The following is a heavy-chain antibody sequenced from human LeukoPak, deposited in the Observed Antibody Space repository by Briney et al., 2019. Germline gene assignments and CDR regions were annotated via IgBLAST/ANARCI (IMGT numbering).Heavy chain of an antibody. V-gene: IGHV3-7*01. CDR2: IKQDGSEK. Sequence: PGGSLRLSCAASGFTFSTYWMSWVRQAPGKGLEWVANIKQDGSEKYYVDSVKGRFTISRDNATNSLYLQMNSLRAEDTAMYNCARDSAGNDYWGQGTLVTVYS. CDR1: GFTFSTYW. J-gene: IGHJ4*02. CDR3: ARDSAGNDY. D-gene: IGHD6-13*01.